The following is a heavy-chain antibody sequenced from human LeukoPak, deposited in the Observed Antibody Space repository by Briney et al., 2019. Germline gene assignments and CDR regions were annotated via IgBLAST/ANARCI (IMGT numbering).Heavy chain of an antibody. CDR2: INPNSGGT. V-gene: IGHV1-2*02. J-gene: IGHJ4*02. CDR3: ARDPSIGYCSGGSCYGLADY. Sequence: ASVKVSCKASGYTFTGYYMHWVRQAPGQGLEWMGWINPNSGGTNYAQKFQGRVTMTRDTSISTAYMELSRLRSDDTAVYYCARDPSIGYCSGGSCYGLADYWGQGPLVTVSS. CDR1: GYTFTGYY. D-gene: IGHD2-15*01.